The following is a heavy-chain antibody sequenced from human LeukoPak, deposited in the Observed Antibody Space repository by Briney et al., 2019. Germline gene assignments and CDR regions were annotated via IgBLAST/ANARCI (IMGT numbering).Heavy chain of an antibody. CDR3: ARAPSGGYQYYFDY. J-gene: IGHJ4*02. Sequence: ASVKVSCKASGHTFTSYDINWVRQATGQGLEWMGWMNPNSGNTGYAQKFQGRVTITRNTSISTAYMELSSLRSEDTAVYYCARAPSGGYQYYFDYWGQGTLVTVSS. D-gene: IGHD3-16*01. CDR1: GHTFTSYD. CDR2: MNPNSGNT. V-gene: IGHV1-8*03.